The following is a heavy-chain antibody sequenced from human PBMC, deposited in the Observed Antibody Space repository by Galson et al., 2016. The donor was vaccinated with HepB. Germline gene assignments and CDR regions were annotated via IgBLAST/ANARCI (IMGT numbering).Heavy chain of an antibody. Sequence: QSGAEVKKPGESLRISCKGSGYNFTSYWINWVRQMPGKGLEWMGRIDPSDSYTTYSPSFQGHVTISADTSISTAYRQWSSLKASDTAIYYCARHDSTSFFDYWGQGTLVTVSS. D-gene: IGHD2/OR15-2a*01. CDR2: IDPSDSYT. CDR3: ARHDSTSFFDY. V-gene: IGHV5-10-1*01. CDR1: GYNFTSYW. J-gene: IGHJ4*02.